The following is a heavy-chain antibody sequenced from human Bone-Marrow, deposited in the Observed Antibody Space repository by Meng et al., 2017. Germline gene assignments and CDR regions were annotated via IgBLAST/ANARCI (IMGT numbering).Heavy chain of an antibody. CDR2: INHSGST. J-gene: IGHJ4*02. CDR3: AREDRYYYDSRVDY. CDR1: GGSFIGYY. D-gene: IGHD3-22*01. V-gene: IGHV4-34*01. Sequence: VQLQQWGAGLLKPSDTLSLTCAVYGGSFIGYYWSWIRQPPGKGLEWIGEINHSGSTNYNPSLKSRVTISVDTSKNQFSLKLSSVTAADTAVYYCAREDRYYYDSRVDYWGQGTLVTVSS.